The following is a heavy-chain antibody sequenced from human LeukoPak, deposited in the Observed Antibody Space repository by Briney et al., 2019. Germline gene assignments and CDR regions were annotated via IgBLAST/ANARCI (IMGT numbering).Heavy chain of an antibody. CDR1: GFTFSSYA. CDR2: ISGSGGST. V-gene: IGHV3-23*01. Sequence: QPGGSLSLSCAASGFTFSSYAMSWVRQAPGKGLEWVSAISGSGGSTYYADSVKGRFTISRDNSKNTLYLQMNSLRAEDTAVYYCTTMGRYFDENDYWGQGTLVTVSS. CDR3: TTMGRYFDENDY. J-gene: IGHJ4*02. D-gene: IGHD3-9*01.